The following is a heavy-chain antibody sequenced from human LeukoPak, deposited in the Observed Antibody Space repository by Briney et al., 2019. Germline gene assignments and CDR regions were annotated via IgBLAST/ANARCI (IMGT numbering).Heavy chain of an antibody. CDR2: ISGSGGST. D-gene: IGHD2-21*02. CDR3: AKDRVTTDQYYFDY. Sequence: GGSLRLSCAASGFTFSSYAMSWVRQAPGKGLEWVSAISGSGGSTFYADSAKGRFTISRDNSKNTLYLQMNSLRAEDTAVYYCAKDRVTTDQYYFDYWGQGTLVTVSS. J-gene: IGHJ4*02. CDR1: GFTFSSYA. V-gene: IGHV3-23*01.